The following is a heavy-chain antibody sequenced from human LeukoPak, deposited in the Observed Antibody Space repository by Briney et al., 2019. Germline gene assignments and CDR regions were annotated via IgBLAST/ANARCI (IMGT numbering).Heavy chain of an antibody. D-gene: IGHD3-22*01. CDR2: ISYDGSNK. CDR1: GFTFSSYG. J-gene: IGHJ4*02. V-gene: IGHV3-30*03. CDR3: ARDRSSGYHRPFDY. Sequence: GGSLRLSCAASGFTFSSYGMHWVRQAPGKGLEWVAVISYDGSNKYYADSVKGRFTISRDNSKNTLYLQMNSLRAEDTAVYYCARDRSSGYHRPFDYWGQGTLVTVSS.